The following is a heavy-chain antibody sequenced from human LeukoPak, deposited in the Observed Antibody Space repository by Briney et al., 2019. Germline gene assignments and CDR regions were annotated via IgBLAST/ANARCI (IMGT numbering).Heavy chain of an antibody. CDR3: ARETSYSSGWYYFDY. V-gene: IGHV1-18*01. J-gene: IGHJ4*02. CDR1: GYTFTTYG. Sequence: GASVKVSCKASGYTFTTYGISWVRQAPGQGLEWMAWISAYNGNTNYAQNLQGRFTMTTDTSTTTAYMELRSLRAEDTAVYYCARETSYSSGWYYFDYWGQGTLVTVSS. D-gene: IGHD6-19*01. CDR2: ISAYNGNT.